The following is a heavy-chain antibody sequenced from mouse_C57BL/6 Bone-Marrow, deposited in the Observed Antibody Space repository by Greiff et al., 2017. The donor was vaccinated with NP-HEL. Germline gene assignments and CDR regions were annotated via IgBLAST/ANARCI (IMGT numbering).Heavy chain of an antibody. Sequence: VQLQESGAELVKPGASVKLSCKASGYTFTSYWMQWVKQRPGQGLEWIGEIDPSDSYTNYNQKFKGKSTLTVDTSSSTAYMQLSSLTSEDSAVYYCARPDGYDGYYLDYWGQGTTLTVSS. CDR1: GYTFTSYW. CDR3: ARPDGYDGYYLDY. J-gene: IGHJ2*01. CDR2: IDPSDSYT. D-gene: IGHD2-2*01. V-gene: IGHV1-50*01.